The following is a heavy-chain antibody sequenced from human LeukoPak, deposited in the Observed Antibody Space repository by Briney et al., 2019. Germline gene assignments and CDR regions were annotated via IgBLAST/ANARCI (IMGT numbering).Heavy chain of an antibody. CDR1: GYTLTELS. J-gene: IGHJ6*02. D-gene: IGHD6-13*01. Sequence: ASVKVSCKVSGYTLTELSMHWVRQAPGKGLEWMGGFDPEDGETIYAQKFQGRVTMTEDTSTDTAYMELSSLRSEDTAVYYCATEDRIAAAGTGGKDYYYGMDAWGQGTTVTVSS. CDR2: FDPEDGET. CDR3: ATEDRIAAAGTGGKDYYYGMDA. V-gene: IGHV1-24*01.